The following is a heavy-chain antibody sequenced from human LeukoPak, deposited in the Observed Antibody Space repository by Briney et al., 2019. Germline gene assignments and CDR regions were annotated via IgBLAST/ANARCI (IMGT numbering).Heavy chain of an antibody. J-gene: IGHJ4*02. D-gene: IGHD2-8*01. CDR1: GFTFSSYE. CDR3: ARLGSLCRNGVCYGG. V-gene: IGHV3-48*03. Sequence: PGGFLRLSCAASGFTFSSYEMNWVRQAPGKGLEWISHISSSGRTMYYADSVKGRFTISRDNAKNSLYLQMNSLRAEDTAVYYCARLGSLCRNGVCYGGWGQGILVTVSS. CDR2: ISSSGRTM.